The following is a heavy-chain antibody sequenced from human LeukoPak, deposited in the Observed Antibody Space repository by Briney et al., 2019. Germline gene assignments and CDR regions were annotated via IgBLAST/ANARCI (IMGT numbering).Heavy chain of an antibody. V-gene: IGHV4-34*01. CDR2: VNHSGST. CDR1: GGSLSGFY. D-gene: IGHD3-3*01. Sequence: SETLSLTCAVYGGSLSGFYWSWVRQPPGNGLEWIGEVNHSGSTNYNPSLKSRVTMSVDSSKNQFSLKLSSVTAADTAVYYCATTRFLEWLGETQDAFDIWGQGTMVTVSS. CDR3: ATTRFLEWLGETQDAFDI. J-gene: IGHJ3*02.